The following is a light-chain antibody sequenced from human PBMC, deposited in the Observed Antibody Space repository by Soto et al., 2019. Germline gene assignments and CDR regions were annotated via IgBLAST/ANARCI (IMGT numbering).Light chain of an antibody. CDR3: QHRSTWPLT. Sequence: EIVLTQSPATLSLSPGDRATLSCGASQSVSNYLAWYQQKPGQAPRLLIYDASNRATGIPARFSGSGSGTDFTLTISSLEPEDFAVYYCQHRSTWPLTFGGGTKVEIK. J-gene: IGKJ4*01. CDR2: DAS. CDR1: QSVSNY. V-gene: IGKV3-11*01.